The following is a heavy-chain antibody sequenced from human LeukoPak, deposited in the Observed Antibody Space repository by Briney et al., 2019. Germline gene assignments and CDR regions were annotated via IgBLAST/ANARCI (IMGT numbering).Heavy chain of an antibody. CDR1: GFTFSSYW. J-gene: IGHJ4*02. Sequence: GGSLRLSCAASGFTFSSYWMHWVRQAPGKGPVWVSRINSDGSSTSYADSVKGRFTISRDNAKNTLYLQMNSLRAEDTAVYYCARGGIAARPSRFPSNYWGQGTLVTVSS. V-gene: IGHV3-74*01. D-gene: IGHD6-6*01. CDR2: INSDGSST. CDR3: ARGGIAARPSRFPSNY.